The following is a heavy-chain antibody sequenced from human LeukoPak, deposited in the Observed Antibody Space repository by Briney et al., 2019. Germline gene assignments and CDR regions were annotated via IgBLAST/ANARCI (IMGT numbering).Heavy chain of an antibody. V-gene: IGHV1-2*02. CDR3: ARGVHDSWSGYPKYYFDY. Sequence: ASVKVSCKASGYTFTGYYMHWVRQAPGQGLEWMGWINPNSGGTNYAQKFQGRVTMTRDTSISTAYMELSRLRSDDTAVYYCARGVHDSWSGYPKYYFDYWGQGTLVTVSS. J-gene: IGHJ4*02. CDR1: GYTFTGYY. CDR2: INPNSGGT. D-gene: IGHD3-3*01.